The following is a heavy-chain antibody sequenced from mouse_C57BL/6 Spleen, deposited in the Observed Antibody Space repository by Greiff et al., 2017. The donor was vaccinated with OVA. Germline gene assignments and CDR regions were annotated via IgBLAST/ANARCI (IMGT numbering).Heavy chain of an antibody. CDR1: GYSITSGYY. J-gene: IGHJ1*03. D-gene: IGHD1-1*01. Sequence: EVQLQQSGPGLVKPSQSLSLTCSVTGYSITSGYYWNWIRQFPGNKLEWMGYISYDGSNNYNPSLKNRISITRDTSKNQFFLKLNSVTTEDTATYYCARYYYGSRGYFDVWGTGTTVTVSS. V-gene: IGHV3-6*01. CDR2: ISYDGSN. CDR3: ARYYYGSRGYFDV.